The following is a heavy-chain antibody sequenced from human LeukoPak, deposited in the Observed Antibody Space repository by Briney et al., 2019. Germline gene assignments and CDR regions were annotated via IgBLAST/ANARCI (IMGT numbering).Heavy chain of an antibody. J-gene: IGHJ6*02. V-gene: IGHV1-24*01. Sequence: XLSMHWVRQAPGKGLEWLGGFDPEDGETIYAQKFRGRVTLAEDTSTDTAYMELSSLRSEDTAAYYCATDIPRRVRGVVYSSFGMDVWGQGTTVTVSS. CDR1: XLS. CDR2: FDPEDGET. CDR3: ATDIPRRVRGVVYSSFGMDV. D-gene: IGHD3-10*01.